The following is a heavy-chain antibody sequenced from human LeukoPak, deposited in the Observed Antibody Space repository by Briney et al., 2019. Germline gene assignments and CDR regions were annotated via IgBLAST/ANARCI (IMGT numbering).Heavy chain of an antibody. CDR3: ARDRTHYYDSSGYYSRWEY. CDR2: INPRGGTT. V-gene: IGHV1-46*01. D-gene: IGHD3-22*01. J-gene: IGHJ4*02. Sequence: GASVKVSCKASGYTFTRYFMYWVRQAPGQGLEWMGLINPRGGTTRYAQKFQGRVTMTRDTSTSTVYMELSSLRSEDTAMYYCARDRTHYYDSSGYYSRWEYWGQGTLVTVSS. CDR1: GYTFTRYF.